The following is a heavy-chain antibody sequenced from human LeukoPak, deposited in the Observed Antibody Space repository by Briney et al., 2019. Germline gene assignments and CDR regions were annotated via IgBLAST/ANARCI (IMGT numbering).Heavy chain of an antibody. V-gene: IGHV3-73*01. CDR2: IRNKANNYAT. Sequence: GGSLRLSCAASGFTFSDSTMHWVRQASGKGLEWVGRIRNKANNYATTYAASVQGRFTISRDDSKNTAYLQMNSLKIEDTAMYYCTNYYYYDSCSPIGLVRYWGQGTLVTVSS. CDR3: TNYYYYDSCSPIGLVRY. CDR1: GFTFSDST. J-gene: IGHJ4*02. D-gene: IGHD3-22*01.